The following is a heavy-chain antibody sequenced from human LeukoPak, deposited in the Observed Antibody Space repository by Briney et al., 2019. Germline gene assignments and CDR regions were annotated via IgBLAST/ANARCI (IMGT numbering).Heavy chain of an antibody. Sequence: GGSLKLSCAASGFAFSSFAMGWVRQSPGKGLEWLSTINGGGNTTFYSDSVKGRFTISRDNSKNTLYLHMDSLRPDDTAIYYCTKELHVAVAVADYYYFYMDVWGRGTAVTVSS. CDR1: GFAFSSFA. CDR2: INGGGNTT. D-gene: IGHD6-19*01. V-gene: IGHV3-23*01. J-gene: IGHJ6*03. CDR3: TKELHVAVAVADYYYFYMDV.